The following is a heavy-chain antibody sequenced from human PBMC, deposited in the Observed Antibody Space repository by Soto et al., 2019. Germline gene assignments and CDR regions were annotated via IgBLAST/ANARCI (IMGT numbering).Heavy chain of an antibody. J-gene: IGHJ6*02. V-gene: IGHV3-33*01. CDR2: IWYDGSNK. CDR1: GFTFSSYG. D-gene: IGHD3-9*01. Sequence: GGSLRLSCAASGFTFSSYGMHWVRQAPGKGLEWVAVIWYDGSNKYYADSVKGRFTISRDNSKNTLYLQMNSLRAEDTAVYYCAREGLDILTGYHDYYYGMDVWGQGTTVTVSS. CDR3: AREGLDILTGYHDYYYGMDV.